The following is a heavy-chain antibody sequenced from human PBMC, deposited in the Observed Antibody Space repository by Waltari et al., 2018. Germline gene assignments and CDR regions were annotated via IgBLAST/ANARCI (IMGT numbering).Heavy chain of an antibody. D-gene: IGHD6-6*01. J-gene: IGHJ6*02. CDR3: AALVVYSSSSNYYYGMDV. Sequence: QVQLVQSGAEVKKPGASVMVSCKASGYTFTGYYMHWVRQAPGQGLEWMGRINPNSGGTNYAQKFQGRVTMTRDTSISTAYMELSRLRSDDTAVYYCAALVVYSSSSNYYYGMDVWGQGTTVTVSS. CDR2: INPNSGGT. CDR1: GYTFTGYY. V-gene: IGHV1-2*06.